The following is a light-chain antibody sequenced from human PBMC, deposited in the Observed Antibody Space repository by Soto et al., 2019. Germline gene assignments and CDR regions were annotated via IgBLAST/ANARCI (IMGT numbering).Light chain of an antibody. CDR3: QQYNNWPWT. CDR2: AAS. CDR1: QSVSSN. J-gene: IGKJ1*01. Sequence: RVGTHSPTTLSVSLGERATLSCRASQSVSSNLAWYQQKPGRAPRLLIYAASTRATGVPARFSGSGSGTEFTLTISSLQSEDFAVYYCQQYNNWPWTFGQGTKVDIK. V-gene: IGKV3-15*01.